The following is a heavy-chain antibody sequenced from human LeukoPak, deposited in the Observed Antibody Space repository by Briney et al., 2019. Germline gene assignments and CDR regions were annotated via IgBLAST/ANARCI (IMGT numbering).Heavy chain of an antibody. J-gene: IGHJ6*02. V-gene: IGHV3-23*01. D-gene: IGHD1-26*01. Sequence: GGSLRLSCAVSGFTFSSEAMGWVRQLPGGGLEWVSTISPAGGTTYYAESMKGRFTISRDNSKSTLYLQMNSLRVEDTAVYYCAKFSGSYYYYYAMDVWGQGTTVTVSS. CDR3: AKFSGSYYYYYAMDV. CDR2: ISPAGGTT. CDR1: GFTFSSEA.